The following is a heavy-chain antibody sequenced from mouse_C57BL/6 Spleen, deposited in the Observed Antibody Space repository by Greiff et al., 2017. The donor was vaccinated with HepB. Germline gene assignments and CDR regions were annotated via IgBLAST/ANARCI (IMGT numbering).Heavy chain of an antibody. Sequence: EVMLVESGPGMVKPSQSLSLTCTVTGYSITSGYDWHWIRHFPGNKLEWMGYISYSGSTNYNPSLKSRISITHDTSKNHFFLKLNSVTTEDTATYYCAREGGSKVYWYFDVWGTGTTVTVSS. D-gene: IGHD1-1*01. V-gene: IGHV3-1*01. J-gene: IGHJ1*03. CDR3: AREGGSKVYWYFDV. CDR2: ISYSGST. CDR1: GYSITSGYD.